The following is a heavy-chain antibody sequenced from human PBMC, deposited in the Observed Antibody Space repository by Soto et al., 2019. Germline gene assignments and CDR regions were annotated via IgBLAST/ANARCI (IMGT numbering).Heavy chain of an antibody. Sequence: PGGSLRLSCAVSGFAVSNYYMTWVRQSSGKGLEWVAVIYRGGRTSYADSVKGRFTISRDTSKNTLSLEMNSLRGEDTAVYYCARGPPGYNVLTGYPREDYYYYPMDVWGQGTTVTVSS. V-gene: IGHV3-53*01. CDR1: GFAVSNYY. J-gene: IGHJ6*02. CDR2: IYRGGRT. D-gene: IGHD3-9*01. CDR3: ARGPPGYNVLTGYPREDYYYYPMDV.